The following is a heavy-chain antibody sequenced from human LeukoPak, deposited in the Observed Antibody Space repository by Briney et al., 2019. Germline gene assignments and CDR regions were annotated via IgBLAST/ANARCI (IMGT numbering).Heavy chain of an antibody. Sequence: GASVKVSCKASGGTFSSYAISWVRQAPGQGLEWMGGIIPIFGTANYAQKFQGRVTITADKSTSTAYMELSSLRSEDTAVYYCARLIIYGSGSPFDYWGQGTLVTVSS. CDR3: ARLIIYGSGSPFDY. CDR1: GGTFSSYA. J-gene: IGHJ4*02. D-gene: IGHD3-10*01. CDR2: IIPIFGTA. V-gene: IGHV1-69*06.